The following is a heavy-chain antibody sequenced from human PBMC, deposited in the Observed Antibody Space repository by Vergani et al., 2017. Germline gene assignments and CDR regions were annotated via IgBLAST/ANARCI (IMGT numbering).Heavy chain of an antibody. CDR2: IYTSGST. D-gene: IGHD3-22*01. Sequence: QVQLQESGPELVKPSQTLSLTCTVSGGSISSGNYYWSWIRQPAGKGLELIGRIYTSGSTNYNPCLKSRVTISVDTSKNQFSLKLSSVTAADTAVYYCARGGADYYDRSGWYYGGQGTLVTVSS. CDR3: ARGGADYYDRSGWYY. CDR1: GGSISSGNYY. V-gene: IGHV4-61*02. J-gene: IGHJ4*02.